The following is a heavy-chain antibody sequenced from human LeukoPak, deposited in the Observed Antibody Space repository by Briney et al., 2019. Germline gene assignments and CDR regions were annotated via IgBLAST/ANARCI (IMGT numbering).Heavy chain of an antibody. CDR3: ARDGSSARGDY. D-gene: IGHD2-2*01. J-gene: IGHJ4*02. Sequence: DSVKGRFTISRDNSKNTLYLQMNSLRAEDTAVYYCARDGSSARGDYWRQGTLVTVSS. V-gene: IGHV3-30*07.